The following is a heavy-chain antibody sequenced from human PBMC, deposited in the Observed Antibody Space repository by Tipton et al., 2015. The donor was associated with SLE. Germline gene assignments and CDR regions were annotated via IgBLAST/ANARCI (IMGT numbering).Heavy chain of an antibody. J-gene: IGHJ4*02. CDR1: GGSITSSHDY. CDR3: ARQHYALWSPNHFDF. D-gene: IGHD3-3*01. V-gene: IGHV4-39*07. CDR2: IHHSGSA. Sequence: PGLVKPSETLSLTCTVSGGSITSSHDYWGWIRQPPGKGLEWIGSIHHSGSAYDNPSLKSRVTISPDTSKNQFSLRLISVTAADTAVYYCARQHYALWSPNHFDFWGQGMLVTVSS.